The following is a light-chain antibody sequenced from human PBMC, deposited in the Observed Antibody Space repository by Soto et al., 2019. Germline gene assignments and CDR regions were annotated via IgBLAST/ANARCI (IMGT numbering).Light chain of an antibody. V-gene: IGKV3-15*01. Sequence: EVVMTQSPATLYVSPGERATLSCRASQSVRSKLAWYQQRPGQTPRLLIYGASTRATGIPARFSGSGSGTEFTLTISSLQSEDFAVYYCQQYNNWPTITFGQGTRLEIK. CDR3: QQYNNWPTIT. CDR1: QSVRSK. CDR2: GAS. J-gene: IGKJ5*01.